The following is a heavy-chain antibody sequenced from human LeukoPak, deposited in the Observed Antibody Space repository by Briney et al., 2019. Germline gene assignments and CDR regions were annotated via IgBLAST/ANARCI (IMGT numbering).Heavy chain of an antibody. J-gene: IGHJ6*02. CDR3: ASRIVVVPAVNYGMDV. Sequence: PSETLSLTCAVYGGSFSGYYWSWIRQPPGKGLEWIGEINHSGSTNYNPSLKSRVTISVDTSKNQFSLKLSSVTAADTAVYYCASRIVVVPAVNYGMDVWGQGTTVTVSS. CDR1: GGSFSGYY. V-gene: IGHV4-34*01. CDR2: INHSGST. D-gene: IGHD2-2*01.